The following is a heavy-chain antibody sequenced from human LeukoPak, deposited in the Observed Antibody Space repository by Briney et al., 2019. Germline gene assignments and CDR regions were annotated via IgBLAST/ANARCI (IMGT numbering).Heavy chain of an antibody. CDR2: ISPYNGDT. Sequence: ASVKGSCKASGYTFTSYGISWVRQAPGQGLEWMGWISPYNGDTNYVQKFQGRVTIAADESTSTAYMELSSLRSEDTAVYYCARGGAYYDFWSGLPSSSWDYWGQGTLVTVSS. CDR1: GYTFTSYG. CDR3: ARGGAYYDFWSGLPSSSWDY. D-gene: IGHD3-3*01. J-gene: IGHJ4*02. V-gene: IGHV1-18*01.